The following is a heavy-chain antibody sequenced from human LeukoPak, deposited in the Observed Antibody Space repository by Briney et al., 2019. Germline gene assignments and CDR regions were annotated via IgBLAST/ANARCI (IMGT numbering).Heavy chain of an antibody. CDR3: AKSGYNRFDY. CDR1: GFTFSIYW. D-gene: IGHD5-24*01. J-gene: IGHJ4*02. CDR2: IKEDGSEK. Sequence: GGSLRLSCAASGFTFSIYWMTWVRQAPGKGLEWVANIKEDGSEKYYVDSVKGRFTISRDNAKNSLYPQMNSLRAEDTAVYYCAKSGYNRFDYWGQGTLVAVSS. V-gene: IGHV3-7*03.